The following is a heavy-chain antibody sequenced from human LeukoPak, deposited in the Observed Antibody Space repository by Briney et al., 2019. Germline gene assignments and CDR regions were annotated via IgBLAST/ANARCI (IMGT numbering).Heavy chain of an antibody. D-gene: IGHD6-19*01. CDR2: ISYDGSNK. CDR3: ARASGYSSGWYPRAAFDI. J-gene: IGHJ3*02. V-gene: IGHV3-30-3*01. Sequence: GGSLRLSCAASGFTFSSYAMHWVRQAPGKGLEWVAVISYDGSNKYYADSVKGRFTISRDNSKNTLYLQMNSLRAEDTAVYYCARASGYSSGWYPRAAFDIWGQGTMVTVSS. CDR1: GFTFSSYA.